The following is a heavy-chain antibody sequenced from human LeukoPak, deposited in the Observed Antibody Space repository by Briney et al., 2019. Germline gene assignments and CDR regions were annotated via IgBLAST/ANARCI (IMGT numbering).Heavy chain of an antibody. Sequence: GGSLRLSCTTPGFIFSNYGMHWVRQAPGKGLEWVAFIRHDGSNKYYADSVKGRCTISRDNSKKTVNLQMNSLRTEDTAVYYCAKDRWLQGYFDYWGQGTLVTVSS. V-gene: IGHV3-30*02. CDR2: IRHDGSNK. CDR1: GFIFSNYG. D-gene: IGHD5-24*01. CDR3: AKDRWLQGYFDY. J-gene: IGHJ4*02.